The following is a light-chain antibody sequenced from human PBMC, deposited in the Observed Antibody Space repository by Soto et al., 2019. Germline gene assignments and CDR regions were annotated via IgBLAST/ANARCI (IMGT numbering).Light chain of an antibody. V-gene: IGKV3-20*01. CDR2: GAS. Sequence: EIVLTQSPGSLSLSPGERATLSCRASESVASSFFAWYQKKAGQAPRLLIYGASKRATGIPDRFSGSGSGTDFTLTISRLEPENVAVYYCQQYVSSVTFGQGTKVEIK. CDR1: ESVASSF. CDR3: QQYVSSVT. J-gene: IGKJ1*01.